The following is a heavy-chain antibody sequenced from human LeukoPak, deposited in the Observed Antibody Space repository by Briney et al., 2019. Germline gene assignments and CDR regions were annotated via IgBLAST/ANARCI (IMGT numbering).Heavy chain of an antibody. CDR3: ARAYSSSWHWNWFDP. V-gene: IGHV4-59*08. CDR2: MYYSGST. Sequence: SETLSLTCTVSGGSIRSYYWSWIRQPPGKGLEWIGYMYYSGSTYYNPSLKSRVTISVDTSKNQFSLKVSSVSAADTAVYYCARAYSSSWHWNWFDPWGQGTLVTVSS. CDR1: GGSIRSYY. D-gene: IGHD6-13*01. J-gene: IGHJ5*02.